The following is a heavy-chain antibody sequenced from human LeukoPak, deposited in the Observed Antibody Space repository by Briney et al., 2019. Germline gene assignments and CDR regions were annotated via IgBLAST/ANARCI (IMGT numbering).Heavy chain of an antibody. CDR1: GFTFSSYA. V-gene: IGHV3-23*01. CDR2: VTGNGDNT. CDR3: AKGHYYGSGSLDY. D-gene: IGHD3-10*01. J-gene: IGHJ4*02. Sequence: GGSLRLSCAASGFTFSSYAMSWVRQAPGKGLEWVSSVTGNGDNTFHADSVKGRFTISRDNSKNMLYLQINSLRAEDTAVYYCAKGHYYGSGSLDYWGQGTLVTVSS.